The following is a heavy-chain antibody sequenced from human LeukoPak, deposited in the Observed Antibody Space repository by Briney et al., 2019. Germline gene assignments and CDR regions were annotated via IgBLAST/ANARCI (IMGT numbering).Heavy chain of an antibody. CDR1: GFTFSSYT. CDR3: ALHRWELPTGY. CDR2: ISGSGGST. V-gene: IGHV3-23*01. J-gene: IGHJ4*02. Sequence: PGGSLRLSCAASGFTFSSYTMSWVRQAPGKGLEWVSAISGSGGSTYYADSVKGRFTISRDNSKNTLYLQMNSLRAEDTAVYYCALHRWELPTGYWGQGTLVTVSS. D-gene: IGHD1-26*01.